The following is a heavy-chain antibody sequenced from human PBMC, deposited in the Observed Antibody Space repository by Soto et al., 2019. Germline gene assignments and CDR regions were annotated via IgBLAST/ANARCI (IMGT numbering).Heavy chain of an antibody. J-gene: IGHJ6*02. D-gene: IGHD6-6*01. Sequence: SETLSLTCAVYGGSFSCYYWSWIRQPPGKGLEWIGEINHSGSTNYNPSLKSRVTISVDTSKNQFSLKLSSVTAADTAVYYCARGPISSSSSNYYYYYGMDVWGQGTTVTVSS. CDR1: GGSFSCYY. CDR2: INHSGST. CDR3: ARGPISSSSSNYYYYYGMDV. V-gene: IGHV4-34*01.